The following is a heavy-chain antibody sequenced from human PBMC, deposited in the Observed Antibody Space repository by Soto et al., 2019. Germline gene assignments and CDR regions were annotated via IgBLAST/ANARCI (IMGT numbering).Heavy chain of an antibody. CDR2: ISSTSGTI. D-gene: IGHD4-17*01. V-gene: IGHV3-48*02. Sequence: EVQLVESGGGLVQPGGSLRLSCEVSGFTFAFYSLNWVRQAPGKGLEWVSYISSTSGTIEYADSVKGRFTVSRNNAKNSGYLQMHSLRDEDTAMYYCARRSDYADYWGQGTLVTVSP. CDR1: GFTFAFYS. J-gene: IGHJ4*02. CDR3: ARRSDYADY.